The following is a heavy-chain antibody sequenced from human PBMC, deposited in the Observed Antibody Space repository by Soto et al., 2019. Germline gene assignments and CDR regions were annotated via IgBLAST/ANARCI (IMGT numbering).Heavy chain of an antibody. D-gene: IGHD3-3*01. CDR3: ARDLNVFWSGYWFDP. CDR2: IKQDGSEK. Sequence: PGGSLRLSCAASGFTFSSYWMSWVRQAPGKGLEWVANIKQDGSEKYYVDSVKGRFTISRDNAKNSLYLQMNSLRAEDTAVYYCARDLNVFWSGYWFDPWGQGTLVTVSS. J-gene: IGHJ5*02. CDR1: GFTFSSYW. V-gene: IGHV3-7*01.